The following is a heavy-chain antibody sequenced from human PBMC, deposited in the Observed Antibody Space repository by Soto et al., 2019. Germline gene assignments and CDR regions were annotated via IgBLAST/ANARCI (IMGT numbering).Heavy chain of an antibody. CDR2: IYYSGST. CDR1: AGSISSGSYY. Sequence: SETLSLTCTVSAGSISSGSYYWSWIRQHPGKGLEWIGSIYYSGSTYYNPSLKSRVTISVDTSKNQFSLKLSSVTAADTAVYYCARAAPSAVPATLRWFDSWGQGTLVTVSS. D-gene: IGHD2-2*01. J-gene: IGHJ5*01. CDR3: ARAAPSAVPATLRWFDS. V-gene: IGHV4-31*03.